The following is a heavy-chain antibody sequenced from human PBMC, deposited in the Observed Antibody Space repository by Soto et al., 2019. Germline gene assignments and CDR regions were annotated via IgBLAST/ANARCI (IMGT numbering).Heavy chain of an antibody. V-gene: IGHV3-7*04. J-gene: IGHJ4*01. Sequence: PGGSLILSCAASGFTFSSYWMSWVRQAPGKGLEWVANIKQDGSEKYYVDSVRGRFTLSRDNAKNSLQLQMNSLRAEDTAIYFCARVAYGNGWIFDHWGRGTLVTVSS. CDR3: ARVAYGNGWIFDH. CDR2: IKQDGSEK. D-gene: IGHD6-19*01. CDR1: GFTFSSYW.